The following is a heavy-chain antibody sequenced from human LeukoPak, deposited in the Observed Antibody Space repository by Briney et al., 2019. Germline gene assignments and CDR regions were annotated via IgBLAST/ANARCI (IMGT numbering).Heavy chain of an antibody. V-gene: IGHV4-34*01. CDR1: GGSFSGYY. Sequence: SETLSLTCAVYGGSFSGYYWSWIRQPPGKGLEWIGEINHSGSTNHNPSLKSRVTISVDTSKNQFSLKLSSVTAADTAVYYCARGRITMVRGVIISGWFDPWGQGTLVTVSS. D-gene: IGHD3-10*01. CDR2: INHSGST. CDR3: ARGRITMVRGVIISGWFDP. J-gene: IGHJ5*02.